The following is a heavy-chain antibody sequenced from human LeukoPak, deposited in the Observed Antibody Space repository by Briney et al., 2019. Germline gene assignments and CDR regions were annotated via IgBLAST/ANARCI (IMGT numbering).Heavy chain of an antibody. D-gene: IGHD3-22*01. J-gene: IGHJ5*02. V-gene: IGHV1-24*01. CDR2: FDPEDGET. CDR1: GYTLTELS. CDR3: ATKVRGTMIEDWFDP. Sequence: ASVKVSCKVSGYTLTELSMHWVRQAPGKGLEWMGGFDPEDGETIYAQKFQGRVTMTEDTSTDTAYMELSSLRSEDTAVYYCATKVRGTMIEDWFDPWGQGTLVTVSS.